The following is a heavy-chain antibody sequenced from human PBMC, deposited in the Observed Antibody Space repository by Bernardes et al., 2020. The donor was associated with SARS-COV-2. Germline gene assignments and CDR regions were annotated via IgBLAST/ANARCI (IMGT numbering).Heavy chain of an antibody. CDR3: AKDLFAFAAMDV. CDR1: GFSFSSNA. CDR2: IGSDTKT. Sequence: GGSLRLSCAASGFSFSSNAMNWVRKAPGKGLEWVSGIGSDTKTLHADSVKGRFTISRDNSKETVYLQMNSLRADDTAVYYCAKDLFAFAAMDVWGQGTTVTVSS. D-gene: IGHD6-25*01. J-gene: IGHJ6*02. V-gene: IGHV3-23*01.